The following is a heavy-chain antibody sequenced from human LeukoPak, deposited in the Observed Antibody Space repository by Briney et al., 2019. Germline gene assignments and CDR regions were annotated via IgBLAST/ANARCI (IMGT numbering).Heavy chain of an antibody. D-gene: IGHD4-11*01. CDR3: AALTTVTTSYYYYYMDV. CDR2: IIPIFGTA. CDR1: GGTFSSYA. V-gene: IGHV1-69*05. J-gene: IGHJ6*03. Sequence: GASVKVSCKASGGTFSSYAISWVRQAPGQGLEWMGGIIPIFGTANYAQKLQGRVTMTTDTSTSTAYMELRSLRSDDTAVYYCAALTTVTTSYYYYYMDVWGKGTTVTVSS.